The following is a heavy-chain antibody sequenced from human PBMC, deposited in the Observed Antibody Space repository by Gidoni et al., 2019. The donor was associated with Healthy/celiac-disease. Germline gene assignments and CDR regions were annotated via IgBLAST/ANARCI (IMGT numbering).Heavy chain of an antibody. V-gene: IGHV3-7*01. CDR1: GFTFSSYW. CDR2: IKQDGSEK. CDR3: ARDPAGEYYYYYGMDV. D-gene: IGHD7-27*01. Sequence: EVQLVESGGGLVQPGGSLRLSCAASGFTFSSYWMSWVRQAPGKGLEWVANIKQDGSEKYYVDSVKGRFTISRDNAKNSLYLQMNSLRAEDTAVYYCARDPAGEYYYYYGMDVWGQGTTVTVSS. J-gene: IGHJ6*02.